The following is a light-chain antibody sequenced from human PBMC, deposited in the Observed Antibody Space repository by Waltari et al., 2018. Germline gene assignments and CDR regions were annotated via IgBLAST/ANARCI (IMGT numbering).Light chain of an antibody. CDR2: LGS. CDR3: QQALRSPYT. Sequence: MMHHSPLFVVVTAGEPAFISYSSHQSLHNTNKNSFLSWYLQKPGQSPQVLIYLGSNRASGVPDRFSGSGSGTDFTLKISSVEAEDVAVYYCQQALRSPYTFGHGTKVDIK. V-gene: IGKV2-28*01. J-gene: IGKJ3*01. CDR1: QSLHNTNKNSF.